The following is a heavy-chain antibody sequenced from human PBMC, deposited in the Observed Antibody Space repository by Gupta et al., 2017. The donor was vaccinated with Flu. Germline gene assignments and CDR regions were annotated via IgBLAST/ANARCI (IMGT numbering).Heavy chain of an antibody. V-gene: IGHV4-59*08. D-gene: IGHD6-19*01. CDR3: ARIYFYSRGGNPWDY. CDR2: VHYCGSA. J-gene: IGHJ4*02. Sequence: RQPPGKGLEWIGYVHYCGSANYHPSRKRLFTISMDLSQNQLLSKLSSLLAADAAVYYCARIYFYSRGGNPWDYWGQGTLVTVSS.